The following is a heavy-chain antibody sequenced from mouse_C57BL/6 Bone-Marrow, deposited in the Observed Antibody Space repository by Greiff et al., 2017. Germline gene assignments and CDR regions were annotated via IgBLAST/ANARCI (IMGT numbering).Heavy chain of an antibody. CDR2: IYPGGGYT. D-gene: IGHD2-1*01. V-gene: IGHV1-63*01. CDR3: ARYALYGNYDY. J-gene: IGHJ2*01. CDR1: GYTFTNYW. Sequence: QVQLQQSGAELVRPGTSVKMSCKASGYTFTNYWIGWAQQRPGHGLEWIGDIYPGGGYTNYNEKFKGKATLTADKSSSTAYMQFSSLTSEDSAIYYCARYALYGNYDYWGQGTTLTVSS.